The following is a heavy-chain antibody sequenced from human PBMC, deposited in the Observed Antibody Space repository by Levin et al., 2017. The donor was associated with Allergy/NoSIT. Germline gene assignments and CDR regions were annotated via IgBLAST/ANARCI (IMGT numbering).Heavy chain of an antibody. D-gene: IGHD3-3*01. CDR3: ARDPFLEWSSTITSHYGLDV. CDR2: ISYDGSNK. J-gene: IGHJ6*02. Sequence: GGSLRLSCAASGFTFSSYAMHWVRQAPGKGLEWVAVISYDGSNKYYADSVKGRFTISRDNSRNTLYLQMNSLRAEDTAVYYCARDPFLEWSSTITSHYGLDVWGQGTTVTVSS. CDR1: GFTFSSYA. V-gene: IGHV3-30*04.